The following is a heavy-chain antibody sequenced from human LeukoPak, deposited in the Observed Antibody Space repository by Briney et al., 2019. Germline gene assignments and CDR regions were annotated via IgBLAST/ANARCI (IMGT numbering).Heavy chain of an antibody. D-gene: IGHD2-2*01. J-gene: IGHJ3*02. CDR2: IYTSGST. CDR3: ARQKCTSTTCLTKNAFDI. CDR1: GGSISSYY. V-gene: IGHV4-4*09. Sequence: TSETLSLTCTVSGGSISSYYWSWIRQPPGKGLEWIGYIYTSGSTNNNPSLKSRVTISIDTSKNQFSLKLSSVTAADTAVYYCARQKCTSTTCLTKNAFDICGLGTLVTVSS.